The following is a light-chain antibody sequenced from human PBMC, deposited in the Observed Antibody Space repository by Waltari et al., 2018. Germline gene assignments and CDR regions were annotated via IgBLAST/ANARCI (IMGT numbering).Light chain of an antibody. V-gene: IGKV1-33*01. CDR3: QQYDNPSGFT. CDR1: QNSRTE. J-gene: IGKJ3*01. CDR2: DAA. Sequence: TQTCPARQNSRTELTWYQQKPGKAPKRLIDDAANLETGVPSRFSGRGSGTDFTFTISSLQPEDIATYYCQQYDNPSGFTFGPGTKVDIK.